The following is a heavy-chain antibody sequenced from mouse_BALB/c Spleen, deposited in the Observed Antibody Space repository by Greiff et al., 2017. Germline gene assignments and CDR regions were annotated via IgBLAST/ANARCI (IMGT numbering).Heavy chain of an antibody. CDR3: ARDYYYGSSYDWYFDV. D-gene: IGHD1-1*01. V-gene: IGHV5-17*02. CDR1: GFTFSSFG. CDR2: ISSGSSTI. J-gene: IGHJ1*01. Sequence: DVHLVESGGGLVQPGGSRKLSCAASGFTFSSFGMHWVRQAPEKGLEWVAYISSGSSTIYYADTVKGRFTISRDNPKNTLFLQMTSLRSEDTAMYYCARDYYYGSSYDWYFDVWGAGTTVTVSS.